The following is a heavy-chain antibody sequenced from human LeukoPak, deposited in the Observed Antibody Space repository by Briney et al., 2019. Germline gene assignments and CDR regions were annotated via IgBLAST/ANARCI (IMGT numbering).Heavy chain of an antibody. CDR3: TTCLNGAGQPVAIYYYGMDV. CDR1: GYTLTEMS. V-gene: IGHV1-24*01. J-gene: IGHJ6*02. CDR2: LDPEDGET. Sequence: ASVKVSCKVSGYTLTEMSIHWVRQAPRGALEWMGGLDPEDGETVYAPKFQGRVTMTEDTSADTAYMELSSLRSEDTAVYYCTTCLNGAGQPVAIYYYGMDVWGQGTTVTVSS. D-gene: IGHD2-2*01.